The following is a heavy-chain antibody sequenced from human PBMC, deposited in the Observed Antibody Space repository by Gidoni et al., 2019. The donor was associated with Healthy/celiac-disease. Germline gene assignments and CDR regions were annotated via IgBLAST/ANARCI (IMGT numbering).Heavy chain of an antibody. CDR1: GFTFCRYA. Sequence: EVQLLESGGGLVQPGGSLRLSCAASGFTFCRYAMSWVRQAPGKGLEWVSAIVGSGGSTYYADSVKGRFTISRDNSKNTLYLQMNSLRAEDTAVYYCAKDGIVGAPGDYWGQGTLVTVSS. CDR3: AKDGIVGAPGDY. V-gene: IGHV3-23*01. J-gene: IGHJ4*02. CDR2: IVGSGGST. D-gene: IGHD1-26*01.